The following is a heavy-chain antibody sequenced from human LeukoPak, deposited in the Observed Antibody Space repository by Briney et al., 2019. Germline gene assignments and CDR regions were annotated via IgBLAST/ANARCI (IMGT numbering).Heavy chain of an antibody. CDR1: RFTFRNYW. CDR3: ATAGPLTGTYQCDFDY. J-gene: IGHJ4*02. Sequence: GGSLRLSCAASRFTFRNYWMSRVRQAPGKGLEWVANIKQDGSETYYVDSVKGRFTISRDNPKNSLYLQLNSLRAEDTAVYYCATAGPLTGTYQCDFDYWGQGTLVTVSS. V-gene: IGHV3-7*01. CDR2: IKQDGSET. D-gene: IGHD7-27*01.